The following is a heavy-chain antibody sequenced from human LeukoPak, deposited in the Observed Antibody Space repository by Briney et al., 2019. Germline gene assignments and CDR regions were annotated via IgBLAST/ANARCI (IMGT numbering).Heavy chain of an antibody. CDR2: INPNSGGT. V-gene: IGHV1-2*02. D-gene: IGHD3-22*01. Sequence: ASVKVSCKASGYTFTGYYIHWVRQAPGQGLEWMGWINPNSGGTNYAQKFQGRVTMTRDTSISTAYMELSRLRSDDTAVYHCARVNDSSGYTYFYYYGMDVWGQATTVTVSS. J-gene: IGHJ6*02. CDR1: GYTFTGYY. CDR3: ARVNDSSGYTYFYYYGMDV.